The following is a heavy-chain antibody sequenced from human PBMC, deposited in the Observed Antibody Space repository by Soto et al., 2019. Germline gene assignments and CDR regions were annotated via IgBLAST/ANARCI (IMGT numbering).Heavy chain of an antibody. V-gene: IGHV3-30*18. D-gene: IGHD3-9*01. J-gene: IGHJ4*02. CDR3: AKTPNYNILSVHIDY. CDR2: ITYDGSDK. Sequence: GGSLRLSCAASGFTFSSFAMHWVRQAPGKGLEWVAVITYDGSDKFYADSVKGRFTISRDNFKNTLYLQMNSLRPDDTAVYFCAKTPNYNILSVHIDYWGQGTLVTVS. CDR1: GFTFSSFA.